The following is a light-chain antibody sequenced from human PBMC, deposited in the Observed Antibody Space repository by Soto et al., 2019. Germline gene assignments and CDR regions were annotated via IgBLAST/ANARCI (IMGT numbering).Light chain of an antibody. CDR2: DES. Sequence: EIVLTQSPATLAFSPGEKATLSFGARQSVSSDYLAWYQQKAGLVPRLLIYDESSRVTGIPDRFSGGGSGTGFALTISRLEREDFAVCCCQQYGSSPPITFGQGTRLEIK. CDR3: QQYGSSPPIT. J-gene: IGKJ5*01. V-gene: IGKV3D-20*01. CDR1: QSVSSDY.